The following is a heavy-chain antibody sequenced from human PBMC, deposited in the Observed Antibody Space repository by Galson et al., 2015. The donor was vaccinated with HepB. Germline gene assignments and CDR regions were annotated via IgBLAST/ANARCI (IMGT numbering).Heavy chain of an antibody. CDR1: GGSISSSNW. D-gene: IGHD2-2*01. CDR2: IYHSGST. CDR3: ARGGYCSSTSCRGRYNWFDP. J-gene: IGHJ5*02. V-gene: IGHV4-4*02. Sequence: SETLSLTCAVSGGSISSSNWWSWVRQPPGKGLEWIGEIYHSGSTNYNPSLKSRVTISVDKSKNQFSLKLSSVTAADTAVYYCARGGYCSSTSCRGRYNWFDPWGQGTLVTVSS.